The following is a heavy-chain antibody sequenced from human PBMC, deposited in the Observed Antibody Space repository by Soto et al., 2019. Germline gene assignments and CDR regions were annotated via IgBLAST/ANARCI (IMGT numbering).Heavy chain of an antibody. CDR3: ARDRKPDLWLGLDY. CDR1: GGSISSFY. D-gene: IGHD6-19*01. V-gene: IGHV4-59*01. CDR2: IHYSGDT. Sequence: QVQLQESGPGLVKPSETLSLTCTVSGGSISSFYWSWIRQPPGKGLEWIGYIHYSGDTSYNPSLESRVTMSLDTSKGQFSLKLSSVTAADTAVYYCARDRKPDLWLGLDYWGQGALVSVSS. J-gene: IGHJ4*02.